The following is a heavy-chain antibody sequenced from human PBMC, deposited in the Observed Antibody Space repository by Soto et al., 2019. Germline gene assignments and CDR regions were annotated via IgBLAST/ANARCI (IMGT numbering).Heavy chain of an antibody. CDR3: AISHAEAGTGYFDY. Sequence: QVQLVQSGAEMKRPGASVKVSCKASGYTFRNYAMHWVRQAPGQRLEYMGWINAANGHTKYSQRFQDRVTITRDTSATTAYMELSSLRSEDTAIYYCAISHAEAGTGYFDYWGQGTLVTVSS. V-gene: IGHV1-3*01. CDR2: INAANGHT. CDR1: GYTFRNYA. D-gene: IGHD6-19*01. J-gene: IGHJ4*02.